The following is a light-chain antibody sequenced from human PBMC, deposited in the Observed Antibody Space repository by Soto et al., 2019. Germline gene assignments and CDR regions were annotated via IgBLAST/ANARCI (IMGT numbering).Light chain of an antibody. CDR3: QVWDSVTDPNYV. Sequence: SYELTQPPSVSVAPGQSARITCGGANIGRKSVHWYQQKPGQAPVLVVFDDRDRPSGIPERFSGSNSGNTATLTINSVEAGDEADYYCQVWDSVTDPNYVFGPGTKLTVL. CDR2: DDR. V-gene: IGLV3-21*02. CDR1: NIGRKS. J-gene: IGLJ1*01.